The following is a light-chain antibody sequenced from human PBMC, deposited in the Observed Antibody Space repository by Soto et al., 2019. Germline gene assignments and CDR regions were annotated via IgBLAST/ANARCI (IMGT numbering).Light chain of an antibody. CDR2: GAS. J-gene: IGKJ1*01. CDR1: RSVRSS. CDR3: QQYDRSGT. Sequence: IEMTRSLGTLSVSPGERATLISKASRSVRSSLAWYHQKPGQAPRLLIYGASNRATGIPDRFSGSGSGTDFTLTISILEPEDFAVYYCQQYDRSGTFGQGTKV. V-gene: IGKV3-20*01.